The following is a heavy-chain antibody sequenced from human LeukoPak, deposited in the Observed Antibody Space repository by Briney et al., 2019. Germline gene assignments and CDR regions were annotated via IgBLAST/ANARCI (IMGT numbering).Heavy chain of an antibody. CDR1: GGSISSYY. CDR2: IYYSGST. Sequence: SETLSLTCTVSGGSISSYYWSWIRQAPGKGLEWIGYIYYSGSTNYNPSLKSRVTMSVGTSKNQFSLKLNSVTAADTAVYYCARGSEYNYGCDYWGQGTLVTVSS. D-gene: IGHD5-18*01. CDR3: ARGSEYNYGCDY. V-gene: IGHV4-59*01. J-gene: IGHJ4*02.